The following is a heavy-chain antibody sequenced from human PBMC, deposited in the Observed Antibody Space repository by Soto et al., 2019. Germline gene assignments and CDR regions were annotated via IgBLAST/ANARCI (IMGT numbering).Heavy chain of an antibody. Sequence: KTLSLTGTDSSVSVINSSSTLIRQPPGKGLEWIGYIYYTGNTNYNPSLKSRVTISVDTSKNQFSLNLSSVTAADTAVYYCASMGYHYGSGSYPLDYWGQG. J-gene: IGHJ4*02. CDR2: IYYTGNT. V-gene: IGHV4-59*02. CDR3: ASMGYHYGSGSYPLDY. CDR1: SVSVINSS. D-gene: IGHD3-10*01.